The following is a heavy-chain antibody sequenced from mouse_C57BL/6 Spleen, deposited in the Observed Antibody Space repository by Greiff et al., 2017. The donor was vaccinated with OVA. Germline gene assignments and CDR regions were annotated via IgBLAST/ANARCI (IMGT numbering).Heavy chain of an antibody. Sequence: VKLMESGAELVKPGASVKLSCKASGYTFTEYTIHWVKQRSGQGLEWIGWFYPGSGSIKYNEKFKDKATLTADKSSSTVYMELSSLTSEDSAVYFGARHEGDYYGSSYAMDYWGQGTSVTVSS. CDR3: ARHEGDYYGSSYAMDY. CDR1: GYTFTEYT. CDR2: FYPGSGSI. V-gene: IGHV1-62-2*01. D-gene: IGHD1-1*01. J-gene: IGHJ4*01.